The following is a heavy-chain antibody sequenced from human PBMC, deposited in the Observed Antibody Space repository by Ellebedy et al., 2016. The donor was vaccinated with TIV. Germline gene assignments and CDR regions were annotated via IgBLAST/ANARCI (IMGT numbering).Heavy chain of an antibody. V-gene: IGHV4-59*01. CDR1: GGSISSSY. D-gene: IGHD5-24*01. Sequence: SETLSLTCTVSGGSISSSYWSWIRQPPGKGLEWIAYMYYSGYTKYNPSLKSRVTISLDPSKTVFSLRLTSVTAADTAVYYCAIEEVEVATIDHFYYYIDVWGKGTPVTVSS. J-gene: IGHJ6*03. CDR3: AIEEVEVATIDHFYYYIDV. CDR2: MYYSGYT.